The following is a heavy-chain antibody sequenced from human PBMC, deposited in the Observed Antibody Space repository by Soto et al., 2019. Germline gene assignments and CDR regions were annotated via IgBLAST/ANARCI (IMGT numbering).Heavy chain of an antibody. CDR3: AKGLLVYGSGSFQDY. J-gene: IGHJ4*02. Sequence: PWRSLRLSCSASGFTFSSYAMSWFRQAPGKGLEWVSAISGSGGSTYYADSVKGRFTISRDNSKNTLYLQMNSLRAEDTAVHYCAKGLLVYGSGSFQDYWGQGTLVTVSS. CDR1: GFTFSSYA. D-gene: IGHD3-10*01. V-gene: IGHV3-23*01. CDR2: ISGSGGST.